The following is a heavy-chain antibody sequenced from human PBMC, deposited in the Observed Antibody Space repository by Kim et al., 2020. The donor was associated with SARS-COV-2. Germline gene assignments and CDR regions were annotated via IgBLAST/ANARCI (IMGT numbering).Heavy chain of an antibody. J-gene: IGHJ6*02. CDR3: ARSTSGLDV. V-gene: IGHV3-72*01. CDR2: T. D-gene: IGHD5-12*01. Sequence: TEYAASVKGRFTISRDESKNSLYLQMNSLKTEDTAVYYCARSTSGLDVWGQGTTVTVSS.